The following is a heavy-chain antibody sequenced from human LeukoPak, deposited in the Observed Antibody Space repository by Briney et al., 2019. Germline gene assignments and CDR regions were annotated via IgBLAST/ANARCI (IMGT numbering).Heavy chain of an antibody. CDR2: IGMGGSDT. J-gene: IGHJ4*02. CDR1: GFSFSSYA. Sequence: GGSLRLSCAASGFSFSSYAMIWVRQAPGKGLEWVSAIGMGGSDTYYLDSVRGRFTISRDNSQSTVSLQMNSLRVDDTAIYYCATDVRPSRPYFHIWGQGILVTVSS. CDR3: ATDVRPSRPYFHI. V-gene: IGHV3-23*01.